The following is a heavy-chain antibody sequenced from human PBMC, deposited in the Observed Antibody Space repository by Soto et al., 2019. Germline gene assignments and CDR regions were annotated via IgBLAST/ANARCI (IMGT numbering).Heavy chain of an antibody. Sequence: QLQLQESGPGLVKPSETLSLTCTVSGSSINNNVYYWGWIRQPPGKGLEWIGGIYYTGSTQYNSSLKSRLTISVDTSKNQFSLKLRSVTAADTAVYYCARRFIVAAGYHFDSWGQGTLVTVSS. V-gene: IGHV4-39*01. CDR3: ARRFIVAAGYHFDS. D-gene: IGHD1-26*01. J-gene: IGHJ4*02. CDR1: GSSINNNVYY. CDR2: IYYTGST.